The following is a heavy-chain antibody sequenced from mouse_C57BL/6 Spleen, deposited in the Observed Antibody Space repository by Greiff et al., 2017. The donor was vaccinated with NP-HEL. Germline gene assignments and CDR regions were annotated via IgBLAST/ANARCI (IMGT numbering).Heavy chain of an antibody. CDR1: GFNIKNTY. CDR2: IDPANGNT. J-gene: IGHJ2*01. V-gene: IGHV14-3*01. CDR3: ARPYGSSYDYFDY. D-gene: IGHD1-1*01. Sequence: VQLKESVAELVRPGASVKLSCTASGFNIKNTYMHWVKQRPEQGLEWIGRIDPANGNTKYAPKFQGKATITADTSSNTAYLQLSSLTSEDTAIYYCARPYGSSYDYFDYWGQGTTLTVSS.